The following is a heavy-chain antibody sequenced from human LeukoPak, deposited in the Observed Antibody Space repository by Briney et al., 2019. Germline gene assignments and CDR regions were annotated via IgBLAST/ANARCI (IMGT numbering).Heavy chain of an antibody. D-gene: IGHD6-19*01. V-gene: IGHV3-21*01. J-gene: IGHJ4*02. CDR3: ARGTIAVAVYWRGNFDY. CDR1: GFTFSTYS. CDR2: ISSSSSYI. Sequence: PGGSLRLSCAASGFTFSTYSMNWVRQAPGKGLEWVSSISSSSSYIYYADSVKGRFTISRDNAKNSLYLQMNSLRAEDTAVYYCARGTIAVAVYWRGNFDYWGQGTLVTVSS.